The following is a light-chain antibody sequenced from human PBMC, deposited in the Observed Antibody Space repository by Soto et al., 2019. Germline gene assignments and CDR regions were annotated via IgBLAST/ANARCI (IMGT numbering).Light chain of an antibody. Sequence: QSALTQPRSVSGSPGQSVTISCAGTSSDVGAYNYVSWYQQHPGSAPKLMIYDVSKRPSGVPDRFSGSKSGNTASLTISGLQAEDEADYYCCSCAGTYTWVFGGGTQLTVL. J-gene: IGLJ3*02. V-gene: IGLV2-11*01. CDR3: CSCAGTYTWV. CDR2: DVS. CDR1: SSDVGAYNY.